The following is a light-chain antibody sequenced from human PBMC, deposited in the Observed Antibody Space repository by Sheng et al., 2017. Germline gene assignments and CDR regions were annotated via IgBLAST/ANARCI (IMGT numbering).Light chain of an antibody. CDR3: QQRSNWPQT. Sequence: EIVMTQSPATLSVSPGESATLSCRASQSISTNIAWYQQKVGQAPRLLIYAASTRAAGIPARFSGSGSGTDFTLTINSLEPEDSAVYYCQQRSNWPQTFGPGTRVDIK. V-gene: IGKV3-11*01. J-gene: IGKJ3*01. CDR2: AAS. CDR1: QSISTN.